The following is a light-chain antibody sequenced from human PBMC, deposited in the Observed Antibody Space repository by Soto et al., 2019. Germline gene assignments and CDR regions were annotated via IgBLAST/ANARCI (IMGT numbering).Light chain of an antibody. Sequence: QSVLSQPPSASGTPGQTVTISCSGRSSNIGSNIVNWYQQLPGTAPKLLIYNNDHRPSGVADRFSGSKSGTSASLAISGLQSEDEADYYCSAWDASLRAILFGGGTKVTVL. CDR2: NND. CDR3: SAWDASLRAIL. V-gene: IGLV1-44*01. J-gene: IGLJ2*01. CDR1: SSNIGSNI.